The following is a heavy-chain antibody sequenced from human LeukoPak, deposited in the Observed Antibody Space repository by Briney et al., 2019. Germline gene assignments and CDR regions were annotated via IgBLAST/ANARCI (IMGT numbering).Heavy chain of an antibody. D-gene: IGHD2-15*01. CDR1: GYSISSGYY. CDR3: ARMLPSPGYCSGGSCYDWFDP. J-gene: IGHJ5*02. CDR2: IYHSGST. V-gene: IGHV4-38-2*02. Sequence: PSETLSLTCTVSGYSISSGYYWGWIRQPPGKGLEWIGSIYHSGSTYYNPSLKSRVTISVDTSKNQFSLKLSSVTAADTAVYYCARMLPSPGYCSGGSCYDWFDPWGQGTLVTVSS.